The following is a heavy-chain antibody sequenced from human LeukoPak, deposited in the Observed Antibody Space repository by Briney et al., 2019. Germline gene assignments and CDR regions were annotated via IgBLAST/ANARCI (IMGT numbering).Heavy chain of an antibody. V-gene: IGHV4-59*12. CDR3: AREGDSSVYYDY. CDR1: GGSISNYY. CDR2: IFYSGST. D-gene: IGHD3-22*01. Sequence: SETLSLTCTVSGGSISNYYWSWIRQPPGKRLEWIGYIFYSGSTNYNPSLKSRVTISVDTSKNQFSLKLSSVTAADTAVYYCAREGDSSVYYDYWGQGTLVTVSS. J-gene: IGHJ4*02.